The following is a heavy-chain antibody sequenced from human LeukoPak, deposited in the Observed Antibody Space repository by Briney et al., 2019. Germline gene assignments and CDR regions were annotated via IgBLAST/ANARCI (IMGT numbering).Heavy chain of an antibody. Sequence: GGSLRLSCAASGFTFSDYYMSWIRQAPGKGLEWVSYISSTAGTISYADSVKGRFTISRDNARNSLSLQMNILRAEDTAVYYCASGYCSGGTCYYYWGQGTLVTVSS. D-gene: IGHD2-15*01. CDR3: ASGYCSGGTCYYY. CDR2: ISSTAGTI. CDR1: GFTFSDYY. J-gene: IGHJ4*02. V-gene: IGHV3-11*01.